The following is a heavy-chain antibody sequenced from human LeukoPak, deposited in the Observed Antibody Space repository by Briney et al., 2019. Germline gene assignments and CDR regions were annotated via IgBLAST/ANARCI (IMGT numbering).Heavy chain of an antibody. J-gene: IGHJ4*02. Sequence: PGGSLRLSCAASGFTFSSYSMNWVRQAPGKGLEWVSYISSSSSTIYYADSVKGRFTISRDNAKNSLYLQMNSLRAEDTAVYYCARESGSSFDYWGQGTLVAASS. V-gene: IGHV3-48*04. CDR1: GFTFSSYS. CDR3: ARESGSSFDY. D-gene: IGHD1-26*01. CDR2: ISSSSSTI.